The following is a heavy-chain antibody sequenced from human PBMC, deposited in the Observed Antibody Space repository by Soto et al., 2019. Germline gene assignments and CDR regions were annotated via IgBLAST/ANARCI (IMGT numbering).Heavy chain of an antibody. V-gene: IGHV3-30*03. D-gene: IGHD3-10*01. CDR1: GFTFNNYG. Sequence: QVQLVESGGGVVQPGKSLRLSCVGSGFTFNNYGIHWVRQAPGKGLEWVAVISYEGRYKSSGDSVQGRFIISRDNSKNTSHLQMNSLREEDTAAYFCARDLGSSAPVSYPNFWGQGTLVTVSS. J-gene: IGHJ4*02. CDR3: ARDLGSSAPVSYPNF. CDR2: ISYEGRYK.